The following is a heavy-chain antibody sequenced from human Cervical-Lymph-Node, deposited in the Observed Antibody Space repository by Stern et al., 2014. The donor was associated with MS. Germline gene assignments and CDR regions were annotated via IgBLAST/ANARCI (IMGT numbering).Heavy chain of an antibody. D-gene: IGHD6-19*01. V-gene: IGHV1-69*01. J-gene: IGHJ6*02. CDR3: ASSYSGWDNPYHFYGMDV. CDR2: IIPISAKA. Sequence: QEQLGQSGAEVKKPGSSVKVSCKASGGTLSRYAISWVRQAPGQGLEWMGGIIPISAKANYAQKFQGRVKLIADESTSTAYMELSSLRSEDAAVYYCASSYSGWDNPYHFYGMDVWGQGTTVTVSS. CDR1: GGTLSRYA.